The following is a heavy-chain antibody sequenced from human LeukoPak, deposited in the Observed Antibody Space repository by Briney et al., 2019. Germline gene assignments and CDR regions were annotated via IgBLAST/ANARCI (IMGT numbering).Heavy chain of an antibody. J-gene: IGHJ5*02. Sequence: SETLSLTCTVSGASISSYYWSWIRQPPGKGLEWIGYIDYSGSTNYTPSLKSRVTISVDTSKNQFSLKLSSVTAADTAVYYCARAGLTGRYNWFDPWGQGTLVTVSS. V-gene: IGHV4-59*01. CDR3: ARAGLTGRYNWFDP. CDR2: IDYSGST. CDR1: GASISSYY. D-gene: IGHD1-20*01.